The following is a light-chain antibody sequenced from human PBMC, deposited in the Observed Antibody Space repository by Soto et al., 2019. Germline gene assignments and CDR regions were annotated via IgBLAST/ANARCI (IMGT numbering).Light chain of an antibody. CDR3: QQRSDWPPWT. CDR1: QSISTH. CDR2: DAS. Sequence: EIVLTQSPATLSLSPGEGATLSCRASQSISTHLAWYQQRPGQAPRLLIYDASNRATGIPARFSGSGSGTDFTLTINSLEPEDFAVYYCQQRSDWPPWTFGHGTKVEIK. J-gene: IGKJ1*01. V-gene: IGKV3-11*01.